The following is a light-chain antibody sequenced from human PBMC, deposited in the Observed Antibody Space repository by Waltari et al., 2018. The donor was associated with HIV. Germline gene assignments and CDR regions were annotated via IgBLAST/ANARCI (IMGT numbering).Light chain of an antibody. J-gene: IGLJ1*01. CDR3: CSSAGSNTFNYV. Sequence: QSALTQPASVSGSPGQSITISCTGTISDVGGYNYVSCYHQHPGKAPKLMIYDVSNRPSGVSNRFPGSKSCNTASLTISGLQAEDEADYYCCSSAGSNTFNYVFGTGTKVTVL. CDR1: ISDVGGYNY. CDR2: DVS. V-gene: IGLV2-23*02.